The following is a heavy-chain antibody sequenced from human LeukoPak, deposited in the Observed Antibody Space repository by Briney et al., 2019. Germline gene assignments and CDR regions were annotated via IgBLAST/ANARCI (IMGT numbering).Heavy chain of an antibody. Sequence: ASVKVSCKASGYTFTGYYMHWVRQAPGQGLEWMGWINPNSGGTNYAQKFQGRVTMTRDTSISTAYMELSRLRSDDTAVYYCARSGYPLRFLEWLDYYYGMDVWGQGTTVTVSS. D-gene: IGHD3-3*01. V-gene: IGHV1-2*02. CDR3: ARSGYPLRFLEWLDYYYGMDV. CDR2: INPNSGGT. J-gene: IGHJ6*02. CDR1: GYTFTGYY.